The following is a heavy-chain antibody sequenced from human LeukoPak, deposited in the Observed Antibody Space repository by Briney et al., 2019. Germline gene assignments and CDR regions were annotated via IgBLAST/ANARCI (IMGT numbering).Heavy chain of an antibody. D-gene: IGHD1-14*01. CDR3: ARVPKYPTGNWFDP. V-gene: IGHV6-1*01. CDR2: TYYRSKWYN. J-gene: IGHJ5*02. CDR1: GDSVSSNSAA. Sequence: SQTLSLTCAISGDSVSSNSAAWNCIRQSPSRGLECLGRTYYRSKWYNDYAVSVESRITINPDTSKNQFSLQLNSVTPEDTAVYYCARVPKYPTGNWFDPWGQGTLVTVSS.